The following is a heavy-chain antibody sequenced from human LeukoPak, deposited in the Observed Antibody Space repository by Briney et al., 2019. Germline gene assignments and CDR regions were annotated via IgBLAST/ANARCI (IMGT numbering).Heavy chain of an antibody. D-gene: IGHD2/OR15-2a*01. V-gene: IGHV4-59*08. CDR3: AGHHPRNTVDF. CDR2: ISDIGSI. Sequence: PSETLSLTCTVSGGSISSYYWSWIRQPPGKGLEWIAYISDIGSINYNPSLKSRVTISLDTSKNQFSLKLSSVTAADTAVYYCAGHHPRNTVDFWGQGTLVTVS. J-gene: IGHJ4*02. CDR1: GGSISSYY.